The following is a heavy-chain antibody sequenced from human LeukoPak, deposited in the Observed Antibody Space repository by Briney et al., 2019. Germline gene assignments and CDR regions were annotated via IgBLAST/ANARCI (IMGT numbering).Heavy chain of an antibody. J-gene: IGHJ4*02. CDR3: ASSYYFDY. CDR1: GFTFSSYS. CDR2: ISNSGGTI. Sequence: GGSLTLSCAAPGFTFSSYSMNWVRQAPGRGLEWLSYISNSGGTIYYADSVKGRFTISRDNAKNSLYLQMNSLRAEDTAVYYCASSYYFDYWGQGTLVTVSS. V-gene: IGHV3-48*04.